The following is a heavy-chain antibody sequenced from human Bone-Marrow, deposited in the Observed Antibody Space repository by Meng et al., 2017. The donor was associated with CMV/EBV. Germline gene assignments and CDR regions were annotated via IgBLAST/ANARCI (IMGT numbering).Heavy chain of an antibody. Sequence: GGSLRLSCAVSGFTFSRYWMHWVRQAPGKGLVWVSRINRDGNSTSYADSVKCRFAISRDNANNMLYLQMNSLRAEETAMYYCVVDEGWERLSRWGQGTLVTVSS. CDR3: VVDEGWERLSR. CDR1: GFTFSRYW. V-gene: IGHV3-74*01. CDR2: INRDGNST. D-gene: IGHD1-26*01. J-gene: IGHJ4*02.